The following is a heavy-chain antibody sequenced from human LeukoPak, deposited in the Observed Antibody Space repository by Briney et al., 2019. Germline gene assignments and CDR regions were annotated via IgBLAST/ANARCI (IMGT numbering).Heavy chain of an antibody. V-gene: IGHV3-23*01. D-gene: IGHD6-13*01. Sequence: GGSLRLSCVASGFTFSDYAMTWVRQAPGKGLEWVSSTAPVYYADSVKGRLTISRDDSKNTLFLQMNSLRVEDTAIYYCAKDLGSSWYYYYYGMDVWGQGTTVTVSS. CDR1: GFTFSDYA. J-gene: IGHJ6*02. CDR3: AKDLGSSWYYYYYGMDV. CDR2: TAPV.